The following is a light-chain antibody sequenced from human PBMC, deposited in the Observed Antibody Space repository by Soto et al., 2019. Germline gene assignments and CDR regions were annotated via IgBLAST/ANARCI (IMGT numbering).Light chain of an antibody. CDR1: QSFSSW. V-gene: IGKV1-5*03. CDR2: KAS. J-gene: IGKJ4*01. CDR3: QQYDSYPLT. Sequence: DIQMTQSPSTLSASVGDRVTITCRASQSFSSWLAWYQHKPGKAPNLLIYKASSLESGVPSRFSGSGSGTEFTLTVSSLQPDDLATYYCQQYDSYPLTFGGGTKVEIK.